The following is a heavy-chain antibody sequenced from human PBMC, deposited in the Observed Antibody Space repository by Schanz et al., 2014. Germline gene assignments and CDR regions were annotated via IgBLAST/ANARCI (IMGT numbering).Heavy chain of an antibody. J-gene: IGHJ6*02. Sequence: VPLVESGGGLVQPGGSLRLSCAASGFTFSDYYMAWIRQAPGKGLEWVSHISGSSIHKNYADSVKGRFSISRDNGETSVYLQINSLRVEDTAVYYCARFLARYQYYGVDVWGQGTTVIVSS. CDR3: ARFLARYQYYGVDV. CDR2: ISGSSIHK. V-gene: IGHV3-11*05. CDR1: GFTFSDYY. D-gene: IGHD3-3*01.